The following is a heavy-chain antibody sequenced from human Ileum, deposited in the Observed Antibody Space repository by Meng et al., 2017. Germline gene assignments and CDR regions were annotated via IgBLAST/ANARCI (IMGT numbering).Heavy chain of an antibody. V-gene: IGHV1-8*01. CDR3: ARGVTAGLDY. CDR1: GYTFSSLD. Sequence: QVQLVQSGAEVKTPGASVKVSCKASGYTFSSLDINWVRQAPGQGLEWMGWMSPRSDDTGYAQKFQGRVTMTRDTSISTAYMELSSLTSEDTAIYYCARGVTAGLDYWGQGTLVTVSS. J-gene: IGHJ4*02. CDR2: MSPRSDDT. D-gene: IGHD5-18*01.